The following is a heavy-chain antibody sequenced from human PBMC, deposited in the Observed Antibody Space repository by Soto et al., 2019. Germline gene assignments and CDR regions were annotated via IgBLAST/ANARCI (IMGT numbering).Heavy chain of an antibody. CDR3: AREVSSIAARPGWYYFDY. D-gene: IGHD6-6*01. Sequence: QVQLVQSGAEVKKPGSSVKVSCKASGGTFSSYTISWVRQAPGQGLEWMGRIIPILGLANYAQKFQGRVTITADKSTSQAYMELSSLRSEDTAVYYCAREVSSIAARPGWYYFDYWGQGTLVTVSS. V-gene: IGHV1-69*08. CDR1: GGTFSSYT. CDR2: IIPILGLA. J-gene: IGHJ4*02.